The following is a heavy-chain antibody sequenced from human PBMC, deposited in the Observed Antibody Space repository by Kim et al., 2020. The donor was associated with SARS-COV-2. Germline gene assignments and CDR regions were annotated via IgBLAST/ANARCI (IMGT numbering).Heavy chain of an antibody. D-gene: IGHD1-1*01. V-gene: IGHV1-3*01. Sequence: KFQGRVTITREASASTAYMELSSLRSEDTAVYYCARDGTTRNGGYYFDYWGQGALVTVSS. CDR3: ARDGTTRNGGYYFDY. J-gene: IGHJ4*02.